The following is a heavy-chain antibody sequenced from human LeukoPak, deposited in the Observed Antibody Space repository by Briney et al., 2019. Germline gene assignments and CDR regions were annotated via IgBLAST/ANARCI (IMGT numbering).Heavy chain of an antibody. D-gene: IGHD6-6*01. V-gene: IGHV1-2*02. J-gene: IGHJ6*03. Sequence: ASVKVSCKATGYTFTGHYMHWVRQAPGQGLEWMGWINPDGGGPRYVPKFQGRVTMTRNTSISTAYMELSSLRSEDTAVYYCARAKIAARRVYYYYYMDVWGKGTTVTVSS. CDR2: INPDGGGP. CDR1: GYTFTGHY. CDR3: ARAKIAARRVYYYYYMDV.